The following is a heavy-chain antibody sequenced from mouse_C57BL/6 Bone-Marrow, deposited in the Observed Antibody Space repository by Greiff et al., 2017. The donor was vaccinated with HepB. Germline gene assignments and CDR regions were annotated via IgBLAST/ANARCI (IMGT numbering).Heavy chain of an antibody. CDR3: ARHADYYAMDD. V-gene: IGHV5-15*01. CDR1: GFTFSDYG. CDR2: ISNLAYSI. Sequence: EVQRVESGGGLVQPGGSLKLSCAASGFTFSDYGMAWVRQAPRKGPEWVAFISNLAYSIYYADTVTGRFTISGENAKNTLYLEMSSLRSEDTAMYYCARHADYYAMDDWGQGTSVTVSS. J-gene: IGHJ4*01.